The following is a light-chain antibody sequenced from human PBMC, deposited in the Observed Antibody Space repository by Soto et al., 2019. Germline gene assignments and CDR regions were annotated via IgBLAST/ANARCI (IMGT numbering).Light chain of an antibody. Sequence: DIQMTQSPSTLSASVGDRVTITCRASQSISSWLAWYQQKPGKAPKLLIYDAFSVECGVPSRFGGSGSGTEFPLTISSLQSDDFATYYCQQYNSDPCTIGQGTKLEI. J-gene: IGKJ2*02. CDR2: DAF. CDR3: QQYNSDPCT. CDR1: QSISSW. V-gene: IGKV1-5*01.